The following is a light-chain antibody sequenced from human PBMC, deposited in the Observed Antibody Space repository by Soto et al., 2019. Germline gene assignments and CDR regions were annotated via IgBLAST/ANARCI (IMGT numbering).Light chain of an antibody. CDR3: QQYNNWPRT. Sequence: ERLMTQSPATRSVSPGERATLSCRASQSVSSNLAWYQQKPGQAPRLLIYGASTRATGIPARFSGSGSGTEFTLTISSLQSEDFAVYYCQQYNNWPRTFGQGTKVDIK. V-gene: IGKV3-15*01. J-gene: IGKJ2*01. CDR1: QSVSSN. CDR2: GAS.